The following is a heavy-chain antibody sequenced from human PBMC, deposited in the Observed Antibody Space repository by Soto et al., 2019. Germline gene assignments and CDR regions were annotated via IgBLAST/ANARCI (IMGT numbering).Heavy chain of an antibody. J-gene: IGHJ3*02. CDR3: PKSRRGDGYKSAFDI. D-gene: IGHD5-12*01. V-gene: IGHV3-23*01. CDR2: VSGSGGST. CDR1: VFNFSSYV. Sequence: PWWSPRIFCASYVFNFSSYVMSWVRQAPGKGLEWVSAVSGSGGSTYYADSVKGRFTISRYNSKNTLDLQMNSLRAEDTAVHYCPKSRRGDGYKSAFDIWGQGTMVTVPS.